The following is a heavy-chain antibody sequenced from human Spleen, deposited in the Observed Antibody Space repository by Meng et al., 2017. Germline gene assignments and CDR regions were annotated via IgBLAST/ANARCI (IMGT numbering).Heavy chain of an antibody. D-gene: IGHD4-17*01. Sequence: QGALRGAGPGLVKPPGTLSLPGAVSGDSISNTNWWTWVRRPPGKGLEWIGEIYPSGTTDFNPSLKSRVTISVDRANNQFSLKLSSVTAADTAVYYCAGGSLTVTTENINYWGQGTLVTVSS. V-gene: IGHV4-4*03. CDR3: AGGSLTVTTENINY. CDR2: IYPSGTT. J-gene: IGHJ4*02. CDR1: GDSISNTNW.